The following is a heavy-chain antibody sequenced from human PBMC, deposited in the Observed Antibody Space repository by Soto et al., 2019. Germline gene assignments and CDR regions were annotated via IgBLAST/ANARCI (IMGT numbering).Heavy chain of an antibody. J-gene: IGHJ4*02. V-gene: IGHV3-33*01. CDR2: IWHDGSNQ. CDR3: ARERGQIDY. CDR1: GFTFSSYG. Sequence: GSLRLSCAASGFTFSSYGMQWVRRAPGKGLEWVAVIWHDGSNQYYADSVKGRFTISRDNSNNILYLQLNSLRAEDTAVYYCARERGQIDYWGQGTLVTVSS.